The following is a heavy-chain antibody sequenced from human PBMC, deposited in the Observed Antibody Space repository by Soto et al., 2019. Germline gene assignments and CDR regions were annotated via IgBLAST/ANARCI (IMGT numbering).Heavy chain of an antibody. CDR1: GGSFSGYF. V-gene: IGHV4-34*01. J-gene: IGHJ6*02. CDR2: ITHSGGT. D-gene: IGHD3-3*02. Sequence: SETLSLTCAVSGGSFSGYFWTWIRQAPGKGLEWIGEITHSGGTNYNSSLKSRVMISVDTSKKQFSLILSSVTAADTAVYYCARDRQFYHFWSGYGNEGPDGLDVWGQGTTVTVSS. CDR3: ARDRQFYHFWSGYGNEGPDGLDV.